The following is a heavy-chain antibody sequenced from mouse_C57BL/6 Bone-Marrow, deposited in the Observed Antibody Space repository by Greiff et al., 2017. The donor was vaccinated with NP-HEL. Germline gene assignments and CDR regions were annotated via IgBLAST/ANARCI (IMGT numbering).Heavy chain of an antibody. CDR3: ARSIYYGYDVFAY. V-gene: IGHV1-81*01. CDR1: GYTFTSYG. J-gene: IGHJ3*01. D-gene: IGHD2-2*01. Sequence: VMLVESGAELARPGASVKLSCKASGYTFTSYGISWVKQRTGQGLEWIGEIYPRSGNTYYNEKFKGKATLTADKSSSTAYMELLSLTSEDSAVYFCARSIYYGYDVFAYWGQGTLVTVSA. CDR2: IYPRSGNT.